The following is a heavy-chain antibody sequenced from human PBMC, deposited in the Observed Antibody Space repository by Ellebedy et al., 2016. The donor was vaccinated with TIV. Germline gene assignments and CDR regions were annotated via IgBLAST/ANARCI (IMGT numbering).Heavy chain of an antibody. V-gene: IGHV3-48*02. D-gene: IGHD3-10*01. J-gene: IGHJ4*02. CDR3: ARDVHYYGSGTYYTITDN. CDR2: IRTSTNSI. CDR1: GFIFSTYS. Sequence: GESLKISXAASGFIFSTYSMNWVRQAPGKGLEWVAFIRTSTNSISYADSVKGRFTISRDDADNSLYLQMDSLRDEDTAVYYCARDVHYYGSGTYYTITDNWGQGTLVTVSS.